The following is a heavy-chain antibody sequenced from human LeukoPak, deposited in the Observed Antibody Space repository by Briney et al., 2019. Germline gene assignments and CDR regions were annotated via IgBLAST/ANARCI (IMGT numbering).Heavy chain of an antibody. D-gene: IGHD3-22*01. CDR2: IKSKSDGGTA. Sequence: GGSLRLSCAASGFTFGNAWMSWVRQAPGKGLEWVGRIKSKSDGGTADFAAPLKGRFTMSRDDSKNALYLQMNSLKTEDTAVYYCATYTSSYSDYWGQGTLVTVSS. J-gene: IGHJ4*02. CDR3: ATYTSSYSDY. V-gene: IGHV3-15*01. CDR1: GFTFGNAW.